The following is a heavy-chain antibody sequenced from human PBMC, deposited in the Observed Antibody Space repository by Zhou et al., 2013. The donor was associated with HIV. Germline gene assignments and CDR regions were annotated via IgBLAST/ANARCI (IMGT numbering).Heavy chain of an antibody. V-gene: IGHV1-18*01. CDR2: VSSYSGDS. CDR3: ARDLLPTSSWTDYYYYGMDV. J-gene: IGHJ6*02. D-gene: IGHD2-15*01. Sequence: QLVQSGAEVKKPGASVKVSCKASPYTFTSFGIGWVRQAPGQGLEWMGWVSSYSGDSNYAQKFQDRVTMTTDASTSTAYMELRSLRSEDTAVYYCARDLLPTSSWTDYYYYGMDVWGQGTTVTVSS. CDR1: PYTFTSFG.